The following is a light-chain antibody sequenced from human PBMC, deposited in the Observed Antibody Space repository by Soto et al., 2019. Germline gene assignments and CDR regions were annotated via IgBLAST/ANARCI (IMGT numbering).Light chain of an antibody. CDR1: QSISSY. Sequence: DIQMTQSPSSLSASVGDRVTITCRASQSISSYLNWYQQKPGKAPKLLIYAASSLPSGVPSRFSGSGSGIDFTRSISSLEPEDWATYYCQESYSTPPLSFGGGTKVEIK. CDR3: QESYSTPPLS. V-gene: IGKV1-39*01. J-gene: IGKJ4*02. CDR2: AAS.